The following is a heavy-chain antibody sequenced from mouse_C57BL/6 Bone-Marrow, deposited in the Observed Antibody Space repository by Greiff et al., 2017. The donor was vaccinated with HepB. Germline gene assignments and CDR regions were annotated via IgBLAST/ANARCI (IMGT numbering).Heavy chain of an antibody. Sequence: VQLQQSGAELVRPGASVKLSCTASGFNIKDDYMHWVKQRPEQGLEWIGWIDPENGDTEYASKFQGKATITADTSSNTAYLQRSSLTSEDTAVYYCTSPLMDYWGQGTSVTVSS. CDR3: TSPLMDY. CDR2: IDPENGDT. D-gene: IGHD6-1*01. J-gene: IGHJ4*01. CDR1: GFNIKDDY. V-gene: IGHV14-4*01.